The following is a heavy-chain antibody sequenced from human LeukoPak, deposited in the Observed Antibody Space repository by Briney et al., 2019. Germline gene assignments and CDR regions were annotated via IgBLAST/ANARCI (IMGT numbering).Heavy chain of an antibody. CDR2: TSFDGDKR. CDR3: ARDAEWRDYDSNGYSLVDY. Sequence: TGGSLRLSCVASGFTFSHSWMTWVRQAPGKGLEWVAVTSFDGDKRYYADSVRGRFIISRDNSQTTLYLQMDSLGPEDTAVYYCARDAEWRDYDSNGYSLVDYWGQGTLVTVSS. CDR1: GFTFSHSW. J-gene: IGHJ4*02. D-gene: IGHD3-22*01. V-gene: IGHV3-30-3*01.